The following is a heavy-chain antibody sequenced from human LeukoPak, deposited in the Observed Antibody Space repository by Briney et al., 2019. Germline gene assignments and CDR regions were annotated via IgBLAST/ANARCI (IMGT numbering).Heavy chain of an antibody. Sequence: ASVKVSCKASGYTFTSYGISWVRQAPGQGLEWMGGIIPLFGTANYAQRFQGRLTITADESTRTAYMELSSLRSEDTAIYYCAREWDFDSSGFYYYYWGQGTLVTVSS. CDR3: AREWDFDSSGFYYYY. V-gene: IGHV1-69*13. D-gene: IGHD3-22*01. J-gene: IGHJ4*02. CDR1: GYTFTSYG. CDR2: IIPLFGTA.